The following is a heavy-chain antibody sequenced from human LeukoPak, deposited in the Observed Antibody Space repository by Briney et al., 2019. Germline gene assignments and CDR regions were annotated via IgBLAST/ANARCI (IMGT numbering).Heavy chain of an antibody. CDR3: AKVYSSVAGTAPFDY. CDR2: IKQDGSEK. V-gene: IGHV3-7*03. Sequence: QTGGSLRLSCAASGFTFSSYWMSWVRQAPGKGLEWVANIKQDGSEKYYVDSVKGRFTISRDNSKNTLYLQMNSLRAEDTAVYYCAKVYSSVAGTAPFDYWGQGTLVTVSS. J-gene: IGHJ4*02. D-gene: IGHD6-19*01. CDR1: GFTFSSYW.